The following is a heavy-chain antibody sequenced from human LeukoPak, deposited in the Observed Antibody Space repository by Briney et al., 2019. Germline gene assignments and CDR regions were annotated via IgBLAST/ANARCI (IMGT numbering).Heavy chain of an antibody. D-gene: IGHD3-10*01. CDR2: INAGNGNT. Sequence: GASVKVSCKASGYTFTSYAMHWVRQAPGQRLEWMGWINAGNGNTKYSQKFQGRVTITRDTSASTAYMELSSLRSEDTAVYYCARDPFSGAITMVRGAHLDYWGQGTLVTVSS. CDR1: GYTFTSYA. V-gene: IGHV1-3*01. J-gene: IGHJ4*02. CDR3: ARDPFSGAITMVRGAHLDY.